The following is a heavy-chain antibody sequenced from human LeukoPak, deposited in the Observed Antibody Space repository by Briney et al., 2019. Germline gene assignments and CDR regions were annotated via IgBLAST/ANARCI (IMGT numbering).Heavy chain of an antibody. CDR1: GFTFSSYS. V-gene: IGHV3-48*02. D-gene: IGHD1-1*01. CDR3: ARDGTTYSGFAFDI. Sequence: GGSLRLSCAASGFTFSSYSINWVRQAPGKWLEWVSYISSSSRAIYYADSVKGRLTNSRDTAKNSLYLQMNSLRDEDTGVYYCARDGTTYSGFAFDIWGQGTMVTVSS. CDR2: ISSSSRAI. J-gene: IGHJ3*02.